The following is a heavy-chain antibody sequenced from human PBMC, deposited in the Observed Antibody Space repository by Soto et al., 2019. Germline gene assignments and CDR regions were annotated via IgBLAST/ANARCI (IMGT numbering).Heavy chain of an antibody. CDR2: ISGRAADT. CDR3: AKAPYGVAAKNWFDS. CDR1: GFPFDSFA. J-gene: IGHJ5*01. Sequence: EVQLLESGGDFVQPGGSLRLSCTASGFPFDSFAMNWVRQGPGKGLEWVAVISGRAADTFYSDSVEGRFTISRDNSKNKVYLQMNSLRADDTAVYYCAKAPYGVAAKNWFDSWGQGTLVTVSS. D-gene: IGHD3-3*01. V-gene: IGHV3-23*01.